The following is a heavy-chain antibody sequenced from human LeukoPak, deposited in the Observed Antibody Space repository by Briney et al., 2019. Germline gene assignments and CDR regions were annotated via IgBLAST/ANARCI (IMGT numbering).Heavy chain of an antibody. Sequence: GVSLRLSCAASGFTFSNAWMSWVRQAPGKGLEWVSSISSSSSYIYYADSVKGRFTISRDNAKNSLYLQMNSLRAEDTAVYYCARGPLKRQWLPRNYYYYYMDVWGKGTTVTVSS. J-gene: IGHJ6*03. CDR1: GFTFSNAW. CDR2: ISSSSSYI. CDR3: ARGPLKRQWLPRNYYYYYMDV. D-gene: IGHD6-19*01. V-gene: IGHV3-21*01.